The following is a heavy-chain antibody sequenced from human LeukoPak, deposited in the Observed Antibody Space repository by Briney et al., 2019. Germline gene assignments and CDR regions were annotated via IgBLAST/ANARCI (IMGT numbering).Heavy chain of an antibody. CDR1: GGSISSGGYY. CDR3: ARETRDRKIPYYNYGMDI. CDR2: IYYSGST. V-gene: IGHV4-31*03. J-gene: IGHJ6*02. D-gene: IGHD1-14*01. Sequence: PSETLSLTCTVSGGSISSGGYYWSWIRQHPGKGLEWIGYIYYSGSTYYNPSLKSRVTISVDTSKNQFSLKLSSVTAADTAVYYCARETRDRKIPYYNYGMDIWGQGTTVSVSS.